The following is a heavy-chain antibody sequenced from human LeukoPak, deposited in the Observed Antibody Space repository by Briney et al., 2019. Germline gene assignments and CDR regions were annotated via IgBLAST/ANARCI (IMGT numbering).Heavy chain of an antibody. CDR2: INPNSGGT. V-gene: IGHV1-2*02. D-gene: IGHD5-12*01. J-gene: IGHJ5*02. CDR1: GYTFTVYY. CDR3: ATARSGYDT. Sequence: ASVKVSCKASGYTFTVYYMHWVRQAPGQGLEWMGWINPNSGGTNYAQKFQCRITLTRDTSISTAYMELSTLRSDDTEVYSCATARSGYDTWGQGTLVTVSS.